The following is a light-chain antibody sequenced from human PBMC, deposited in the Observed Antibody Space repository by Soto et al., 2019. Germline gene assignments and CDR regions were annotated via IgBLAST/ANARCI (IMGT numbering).Light chain of an antibody. J-gene: IGKJ1*01. CDR2: GTS. V-gene: IGKV1-27*01. Sequence: DIQMTQSPSSLSASVGDRVTITCRASQGISNYLAWYQQKPGEVPKLLIYGTSTLQSGVPSRFSGSGSGTDFTLTISSLQPEDVATYYCQKYNSVPPWAFGQGTKVEIK. CDR1: QGISNY. CDR3: QKYNSVPPWA.